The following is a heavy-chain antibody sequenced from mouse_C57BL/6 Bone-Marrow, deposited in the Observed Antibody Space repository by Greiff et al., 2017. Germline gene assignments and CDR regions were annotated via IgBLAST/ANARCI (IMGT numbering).Heavy chain of an antibody. CDR1: GYTFTSYW. Sequence: QVQLQQPGAELVKPGASVKLSCKASGYTFTSYWMHWVKQRPGQGLEWIGMIHPNSGSTNYNEKFKSKATLTVDKSSSTAYMQLSSLTSEDSAVYYCARNYGTDYFDYWGQGTTLTVSS. CDR2: IHPNSGST. D-gene: IGHD1-1*01. CDR3: ARNYGTDYFDY. J-gene: IGHJ2*01. V-gene: IGHV1-64*01.